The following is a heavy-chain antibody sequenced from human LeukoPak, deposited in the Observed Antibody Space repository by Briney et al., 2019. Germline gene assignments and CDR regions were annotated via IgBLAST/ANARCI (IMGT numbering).Heavy chain of an antibody. D-gene: IGHD2-15*01. CDR3: ARYTHCSGGSCFGY. Sequence: GASVKVSCKASGYTFTGSYMHWVGQPPGQGLEWMGWINPNSGGTNYAQKFQGRVTMTRDTSISTAYMELSRLRSDDTAVYYCARYTHCSGGSCFGYWGQGTLVTVSS. CDR2: INPNSGGT. CDR1: GYTFTGSY. J-gene: IGHJ4*02. V-gene: IGHV1-2*02.